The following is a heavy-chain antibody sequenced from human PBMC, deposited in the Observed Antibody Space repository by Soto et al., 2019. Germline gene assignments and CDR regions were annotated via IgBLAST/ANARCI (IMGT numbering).Heavy chain of an antibody. D-gene: IGHD1-1*01. Sequence: EMQLVESGGGLVQPGGSLRLSCEASGFTFSNFGINWVRQAPGKGLEWVSHISSSSTTIYYAESVKGRFTISRDNAKNSLYLQMSSLRGEDTAVYYCATSFITTIGTTAWGQGTLVTVSS. V-gene: IGHV3-48*01. CDR2: ISSSSTTI. CDR3: ATSFITTIGTTA. J-gene: IGHJ4*02. CDR1: GFTFSNFG.